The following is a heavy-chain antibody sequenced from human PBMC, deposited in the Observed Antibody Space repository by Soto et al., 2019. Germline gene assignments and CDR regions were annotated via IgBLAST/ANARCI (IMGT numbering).Heavy chain of an antibody. D-gene: IGHD2-21*01. J-gene: IGHJ3*02. CDR1: GFTFSSYW. CDR3: ARDRGVVILRGAFDI. Sequence: EVQLVESGGGLVQPGGSLRLSCAASGFTFSSYWMSWVRQAPGKGLEWVANIKQDGSEKYYVDSVKGRFTIPRDNAKNSLYLQMNSLRAEDTAVYYCARDRGVVILRGAFDIWGQGTMVTVSS. CDR2: IKQDGSEK. V-gene: IGHV3-7*03.